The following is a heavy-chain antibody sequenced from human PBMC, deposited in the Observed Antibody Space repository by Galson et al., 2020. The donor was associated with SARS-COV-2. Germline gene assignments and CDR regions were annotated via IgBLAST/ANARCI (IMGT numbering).Heavy chain of an antibody. D-gene: IGHD2-8*01. J-gene: IGHJ3*01. CDR1: GLIFNNFA. Sequence: GESLKISCAASGLIFNNFAMSWVRQGPGKGLEWVAGISATSSRTYYGDSVKGRFTISRDNSKDTVFLEMNSLRVDETARYFCAKDPHSAPYGAFDLWGQGTVVTVSS. V-gene: IGHV3-23*01. CDR2: ISATSSRT. CDR3: AKDPHSAPYGAFDL.